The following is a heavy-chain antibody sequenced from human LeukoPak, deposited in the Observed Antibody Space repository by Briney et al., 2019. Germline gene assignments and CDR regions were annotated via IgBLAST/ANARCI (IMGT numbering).Heavy chain of an antibody. CDR1: GGSISSYY. Sequence: PSETLSLTCTVSGGSISSYYWSWIRQPPGKGVEWIGYIYYSGSTNYNPSLKSRLPISLDTSKHQFSLKLSSVTAADTAVYYCAREIWFGELYFDLWGRGTRVTVSS. J-gene: IGHJ2*01. D-gene: IGHD3-10*01. V-gene: IGHV4-59*01. CDR2: IYYSGST. CDR3: AREIWFGELYFDL.